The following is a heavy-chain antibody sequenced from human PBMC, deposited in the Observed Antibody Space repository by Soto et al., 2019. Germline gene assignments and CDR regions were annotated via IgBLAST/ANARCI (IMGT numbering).Heavy chain of an antibody. Sequence: GESLKISCTGFGYTFTTFWISRVRQMPGRGLEWMGRIDPRDSYTNYSPSFQGHVTISGDKSISTVYLQWASLKASDTAMYYCARLYCSSSTCDSWFDPWGQGTLVTVS. CDR3: ARLYCSSSTCDSWFDP. J-gene: IGHJ5*02. CDR2: IDPRDSYT. CDR1: GYTFTTFW. D-gene: IGHD2-2*01. V-gene: IGHV5-10-1*01.